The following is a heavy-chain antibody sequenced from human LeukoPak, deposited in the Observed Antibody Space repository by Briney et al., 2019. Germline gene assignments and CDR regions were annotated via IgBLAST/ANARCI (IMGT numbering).Heavy chain of an antibody. CDR2: IDGTGSHI. V-gene: IGHV3-48*03. Sequence: GGSLRLSCAASGFTFSSFQMTWFRQAPGKGLEWVSYIDGTGSHIYYADSVEGRFTISRDNAKNSLYLQMNSLRAEDTAVYYCARWGRSDYDSFPTKFDYWGQGTLVTVSS. CDR1: GFTFSSFQ. D-gene: IGHD5-12*01. J-gene: IGHJ4*02. CDR3: ARWGRSDYDSFPTKFDY.